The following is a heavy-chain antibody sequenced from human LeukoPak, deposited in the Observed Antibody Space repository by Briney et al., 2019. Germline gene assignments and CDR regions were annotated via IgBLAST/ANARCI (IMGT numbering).Heavy chain of an antibody. J-gene: IGHJ4*02. V-gene: IGHV3-15*01. CDR3: TRIIKSGSFDY. D-gene: IGHD1-26*01. Sequence: KPGGSLRLSCAASGFTFSNAWMNWVRQAPGKGLEWVGRIKSKTDGGTTDYAAPVKGRFTISRDDSTNTLFLQMNSLKTEDTALYYCTRIIKSGSFDYGGRGTLVTVSS. CDR2: IKSKTDGGTT. CDR1: GFTFSNAW.